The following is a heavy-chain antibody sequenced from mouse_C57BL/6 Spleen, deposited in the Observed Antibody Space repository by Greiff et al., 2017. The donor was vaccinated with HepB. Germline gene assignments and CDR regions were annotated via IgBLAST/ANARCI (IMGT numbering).Heavy chain of an antibody. CDR2: ISSGGSYT. CDR3: ARVGNWDDPFFAY. V-gene: IGHV5-6*01. CDR1: GFTFSSYG. J-gene: IGHJ3*01. D-gene: IGHD4-1*01. Sequence: EVKLVESGGDLVKPGGSLKLSCAASGFTFSSYGMSWVRQTPDKRLEWVATISSGGSYTYYPDSVKGRFTISRDNAKNTLYLQMSSLKSEDTAMYYCARVGNWDDPFFAYWGQGTLVTVSA.